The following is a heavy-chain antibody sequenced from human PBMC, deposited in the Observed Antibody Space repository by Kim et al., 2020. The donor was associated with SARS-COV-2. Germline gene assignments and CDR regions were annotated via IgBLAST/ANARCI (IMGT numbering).Heavy chain of an antibody. D-gene: IGHD3-16*02. V-gene: IGHV3-23*01. CDR1: GFTFSSYA. CDR2: ISGSGGST. CDR3: AKGNMITFGGVIVYREGPYYFDY. Sequence: GGSLRLSCAASGFTFSSYAMSWVRQAPGKGLEWVSAISGSGGSTYYADSLKDRFTISRDNSKNTLYLQMNSLRAEDTAVYYCAKGNMITFGGVIVYREGPYYFDYWGQGTLVTVSS. J-gene: IGHJ4*02.